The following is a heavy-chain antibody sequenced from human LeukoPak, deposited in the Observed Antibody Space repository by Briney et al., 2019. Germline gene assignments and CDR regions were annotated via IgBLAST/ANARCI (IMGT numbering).Heavy chain of an antibody. CDR2: FYASANI. J-gene: IGHJ4*02. Sequence: SETLSLTCTVSGGSISGYSWSWIRQPAGKGLEWIGRFYASANIHYNPSLKSRVTMSVDTSKNQFSLKLSSVTAADSAVYYCAREEGYDSSGYQAQYWGQGTLVTVSS. CDR3: AREEGYDSSGYQAQY. CDR1: GGSISGYS. D-gene: IGHD3-22*01. V-gene: IGHV4-4*07.